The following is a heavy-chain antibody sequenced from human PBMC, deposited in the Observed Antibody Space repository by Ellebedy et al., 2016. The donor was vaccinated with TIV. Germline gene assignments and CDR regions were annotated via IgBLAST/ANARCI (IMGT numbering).Heavy chain of an antibody. V-gene: IGHV4-59*08. D-gene: IGHD3-10*01. CDR3: ARQLSGWFDP. Sequence: MPSETLSLTCTVSGGSISSYYWSWIRQPPGKGLEWIGSIYYSGSTYYNPSLKSRVTISVDTSKNQFSLKLSSVTAADTAVYYCARQLSGWFDPWGQGTLVTVSS. CDR1: GGSISSYY. J-gene: IGHJ5*02. CDR2: IYYSGST.